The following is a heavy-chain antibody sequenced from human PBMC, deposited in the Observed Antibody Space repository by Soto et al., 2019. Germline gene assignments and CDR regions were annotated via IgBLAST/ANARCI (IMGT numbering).Heavy chain of an antibody. Sequence: HPGGSLRLSCAASGFNLGSYWMHWVRQAPGKGLVWVSRINDYGTTINYAESVEGRLTISRGDAKSEVYLQMNNVRAEDTAVYYCARGGLETFDYWGQGPLVTVSS. V-gene: IGHV3-74*01. CDR3: ARGGLETFDY. J-gene: IGHJ4*02. CDR1: GFNLGSYW. D-gene: IGHD1-1*01. CDR2: INDYGTTI.